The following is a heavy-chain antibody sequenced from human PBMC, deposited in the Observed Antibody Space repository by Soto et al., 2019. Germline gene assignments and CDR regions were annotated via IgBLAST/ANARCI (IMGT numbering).Heavy chain of an antibody. CDR1: GAPMSSSTYY. D-gene: IGHD6-13*01. Sequence: PSETLSLTCTVSGAPMSSSTYYWGWIRQAPGRELEVIGNVYYTGQTYYNPSLKSRVTISVDTSKKKFSLKLASVTAADSALYYCARSAYWQQFVSPSWYFDLWGRGTLVTVSS. CDR2: VYYTGQT. J-gene: IGHJ2*01. CDR3: ARSAYWQQFVSPSWYFDL. V-gene: IGHV4-39*01.